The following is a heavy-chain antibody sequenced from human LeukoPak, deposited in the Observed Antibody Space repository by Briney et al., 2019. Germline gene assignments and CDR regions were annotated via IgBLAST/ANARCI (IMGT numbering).Heavy chain of an antibody. CDR3: ARRSDYGGTNYSNPYYYGLDV. J-gene: IGHJ6*02. CDR1: GGSISSYY. CDR2: IYYSGST. Sequence: PSETLSLTCTVSGGSISSYYWSWIRQPPGKGLEWIGYIYYSGSTNYNPSLKSRVTISVDTSKNQFSLRLNSVTAADTAVYYCARRSDYGGTNYSNPYYYGLDVWGQGTTVTVSS. V-gene: IGHV4-59*12. D-gene: IGHD4/OR15-4a*01.